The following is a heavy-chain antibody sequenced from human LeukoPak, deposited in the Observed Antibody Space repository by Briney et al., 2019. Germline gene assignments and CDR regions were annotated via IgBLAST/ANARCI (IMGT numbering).Heavy chain of an antibody. CDR3: ARKYYYYMDV. CDR1: GYTFTCYY. V-gene: IGHV1-2*02. J-gene: IGHJ6*03. CDR2: INPNSGGT. Sequence: ASVKVTCKASGYTFTCYYMHWVRQAPGQGLEWMGWINPNSGGTNYAQKFQGRVTMTRDTSISTAYMERIRLRSDDTAVYYCARKYYYYMDVWGKGTTLTVPS.